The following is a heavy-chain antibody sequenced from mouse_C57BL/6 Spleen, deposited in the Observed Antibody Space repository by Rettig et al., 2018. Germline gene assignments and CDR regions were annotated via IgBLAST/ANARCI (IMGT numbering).Heavy chain of an antibody. CDR3: ARYSNYAMDY. Sequence: QVQLQQSGAELVRPGTSVKVSCKASGYAFTNYLIEWVKQRPGQGLAWIGVINPGSGGTNYNEKFKGKATLTADKSSSTDYMQLSSLTSEDSAIYFCARYSNYAMDYWGQGTSVTVSS. CDR1: GYAFTNYL. CDR2: INPGSGGT. D-gene: IGHD2-5*01. V-gene: IGHV1-54*01. J-gene: IGHJ4*01.